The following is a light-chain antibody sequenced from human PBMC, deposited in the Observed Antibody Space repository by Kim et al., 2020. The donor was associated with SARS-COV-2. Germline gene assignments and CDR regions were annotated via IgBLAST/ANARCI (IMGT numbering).Light chain of an antibody. CDR2: AAS. CDR3: LQHNRYPRT. V-gene: IGKV1-17*01. CDR1: EGIKND. J-gene: IGKJ1*01. Sequence: APLGDRVTITCRASEGIKNDLGWYQQKPGKAPKCLIYAASILQSGVPSIFSGSGSGTEFTLTINSLQPEDFATYYCLQHNRYPRTFGQGTKVDIK.